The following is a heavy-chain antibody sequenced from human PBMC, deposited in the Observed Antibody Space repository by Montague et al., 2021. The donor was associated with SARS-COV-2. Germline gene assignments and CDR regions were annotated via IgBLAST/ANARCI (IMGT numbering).Heavy chain of an antibody. D-gene: IGHD3-9*01. CDR3: ARLPYDNSYGVDV. J-gene: IGHJ6*02. Sequence: SETLSLTCTVSGGSISTYYWNWIRQFPGKGLEWIGYIDYSGSTNYNPSLQSRVIISVDRSKIQSSLKLNSVTAADMAIYYCARLPYDNSYGVDVWGQGTTVTVSS. V-gene: IGHV4-59*01. CDR1: GGSISTYY. CDR2: IDYSGST.